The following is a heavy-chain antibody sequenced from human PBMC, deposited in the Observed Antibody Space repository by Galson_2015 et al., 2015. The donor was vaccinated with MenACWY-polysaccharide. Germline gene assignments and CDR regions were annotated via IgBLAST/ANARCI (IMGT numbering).Heavy chain of an antibody. CDR2: KAYGGTT. Sequence: KAYGGTTEYAASVKGRFTISRDDSKSIAYLQMNSLKTEDTAVYYCTRSFLAATGTNFDYWGQGTLVTVSS. D-gene: IGHD6-13*01. V-gene: IGHV3-49*02. CDR3: TRSFLAATGTNFDY. J-gene: IGHJ4*02.